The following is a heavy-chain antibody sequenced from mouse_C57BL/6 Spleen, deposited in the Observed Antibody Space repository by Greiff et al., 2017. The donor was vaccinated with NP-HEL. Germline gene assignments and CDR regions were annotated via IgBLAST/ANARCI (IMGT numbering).Heavy chain of an antibody. V-gene: IGHV1-64*01. D-gene: IGHD2-3*01. Sequence: QVQLQQPGAELVKPGASVKLSCKASGYTFTSYWMHWVKQRPGQGLEWIGMIHPNSGSTNYNEKFKSKATLTVDKSSSTAYMQLSSLTSEDSAVYYCAREEGYDGYYGYWGQGTTLTVSS. CDR2: IHPNSGST. CDR3: AREEGYDGYYGY. J-gene: IGHJ2*01. CDR1: GYTFTSYW.